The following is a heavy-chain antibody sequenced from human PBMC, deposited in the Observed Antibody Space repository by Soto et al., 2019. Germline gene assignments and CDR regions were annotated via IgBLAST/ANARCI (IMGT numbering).Heavy chain of an antibody. D-gene: IGHD3-16*01. J-gene: IGHJ5*02. CDR2: ISGGGGST. CDR1: GFTFSSYA. V-gene: IGHV3-23*01. Sequence: EVQLLESGGGLVQPGGSLRLSCAASGFTFSSYAMNWVREAPGKGLEWVSDISGGGGSTYYADSVKGRFTISRDNSKNTLNLQMNSLRAEDTAIYYCAKDSLGWFDPWGQGTLVTVSS. CDR3: AKDSLGWFDP.